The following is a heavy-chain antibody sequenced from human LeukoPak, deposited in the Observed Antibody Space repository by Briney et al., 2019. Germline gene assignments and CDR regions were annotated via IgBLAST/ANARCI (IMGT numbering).Heavy chain of an antibody. CDR2: IYTSGST. J-gene: IGHJ6*02. CDR1: GGSISSYY. CDR3: ARDRSHIVVVVAATYYHYGMDV. V-gene: IGHV4-4*07. D-gene: IGHD2-15*01. Sequence: SETLSLTCTVSGGSISSYYCSWIRQPAGKGLEWIGRIYTSGSTNYNPSLKSRVTMSVDTSKNQFSLKLSSVTAAVTAVYYRARDRSHIVVVVAATYYHYGMDVWGQGTTVTVSS.